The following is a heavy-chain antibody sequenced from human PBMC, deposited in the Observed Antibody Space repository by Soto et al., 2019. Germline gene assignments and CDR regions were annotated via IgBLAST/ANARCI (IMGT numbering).Heavy chain of an antibody. J-gene: IGHJ4*02. V-gene: IGHV3-11*01. CDR1: GFTVSDHY. CDR2: XXGXGXXX. CDR3: AGDVHYYASDY. D-gene: IGHD3-10*01. Sequence: SCATVGFTVSDHYMTWIRQAPGKGLEWXSYXXGXGXXXYXXXSVRGRFTVSRDNAKNSLYLQMSSLRAEDTAVYYCAGDVHYYASDYWGQGTLVTVSS.